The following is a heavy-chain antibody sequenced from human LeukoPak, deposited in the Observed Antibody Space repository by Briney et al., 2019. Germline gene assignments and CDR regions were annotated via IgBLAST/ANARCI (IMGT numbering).Heavy chain of an antibody. CDR1: GYTFTSYG. D-gene: IGHD4-11*01. CDR3: ARLRNYSKGFDP. J-gene: IGHJ5*02. CDR2: VSAYNGNT. Sequence: ASVTLSCKASGYTFTSYGNSWVRHGQGQGLELMWWVSAYNGNTNYAQKLQGRVTMTTNTSTSTAYMELRSLRSDDTAVYYCARLRNYSKGFDPWGQGTLVTVSS. V-gene: IGHV1-18*01.